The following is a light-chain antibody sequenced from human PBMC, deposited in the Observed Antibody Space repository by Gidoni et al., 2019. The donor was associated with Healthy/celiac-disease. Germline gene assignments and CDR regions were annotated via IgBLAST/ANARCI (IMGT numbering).Light chain of an antibody. CDR2: GAS. CDR1: QSISSN. Sequence: EIVMTQSPATLSVSPGEGATLSCRASQSISSNLAWYQQKPGQAPRLLIYGASTRATGRPARFSGSGSGTEFTLTISSLQSEDFAVYYCQQYNNWPPYTFGQXTKLEIK. CDR3: QQYNNWPPYT. V-gene: IGKV3-15*01. J-gene: IGKJ2*01.